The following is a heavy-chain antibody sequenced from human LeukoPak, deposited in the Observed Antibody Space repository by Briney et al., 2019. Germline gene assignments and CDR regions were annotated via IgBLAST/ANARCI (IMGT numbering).Heavy chain of an antibody. J-gene: IGHJ4*02. CDR2: INPSSGGT. D-gene: IGHD3-22*01. CDR3: ARDRPGYYDSSGYIIDY. Sequence: ASVKVSCKASGYTFTGYYMHWVRQAPGQGLEWMGWINPSSGGTNYAQKLQGRVTMTKDTSISRAYMELSWLRSDDTAVYYCARDRPGYYDSSGYIIDYWGQGTLVTVSS. V-gene: IGHV1-2*02. CDR1: GYTFTGYY.